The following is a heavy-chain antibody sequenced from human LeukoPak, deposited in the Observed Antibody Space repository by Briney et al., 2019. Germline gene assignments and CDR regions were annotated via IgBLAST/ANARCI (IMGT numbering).Heavy chain of an antibody. CDR3: ARRYCSSTNCYAYDY. D-gene: IGHD2-2*01. V-gene: IGHV3-21*01. J-gene: IGHJ4*02. CDR1: GFTFSSYT. CDR2: ISTSSSYI. Sequence: GGSLRLSCAASGFTFSSYTMHWVRQAPGKGLGWVSSISTSSSYIYYADSVKGRFTISRDNAKNSLYLQMNSLRAEDTAVYYCARRYCSSTNCYAYDYWGQGTLVTVSS.